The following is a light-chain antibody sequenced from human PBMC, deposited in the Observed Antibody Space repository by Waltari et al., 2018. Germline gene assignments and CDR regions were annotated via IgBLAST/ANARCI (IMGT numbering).Light chain of an antibody. CDR3: QQYVESPAT. CDR1: QNVWNH. Sequence: SCRARQNVWNHLVWYQQKPGQAPPLLIYHSFSKANCNPDGFSGSGSGTKFSPTNSRMEPEDFAMYYCQQYVESPATFGQGTKVVIK. CDR2: HSF. V-gene: IGKV3-20*01. J-gene: IGKJ1*01.